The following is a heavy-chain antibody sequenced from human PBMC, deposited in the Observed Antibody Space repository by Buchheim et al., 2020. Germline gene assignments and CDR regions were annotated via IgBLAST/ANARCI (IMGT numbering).Heavy chain of an antibody. CDR2: IYYSGST. D-gene: IGHD2-2*02. Sequence: QVQLQESGPGLVKPSETLSLTCTVSGVSISGYYWSWVRQPPGKGLEWIGYIYYSGSTNYNPSLKGRVTIPVDTSKNQFSLMLSSVTAADTAVYYCARGAKALGYNDYWGQGTL. J-gene: IGHJ4*02. CDR1: GVSISGYY. CDR3: ARGAKALGYNDY. V-gene: IGHV4-59*01.